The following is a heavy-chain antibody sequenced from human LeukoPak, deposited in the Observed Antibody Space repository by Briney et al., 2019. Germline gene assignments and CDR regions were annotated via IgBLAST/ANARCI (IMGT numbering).Heavy chain of an antibody. J-gene: IGHJ2*01. V-gene: IGHV3-7*05. CDR3: AKVKPFWYFDL. CDR1: GFTFSSYW. Sequence: GGSLRLSCAASGFTFSSYWMSWVRQAPGKGLEWVANIKQDGSEKYYVDSVKGRFTISRDNSKNTLYLQMNSLRAEDTAVYYCAKVKPFWYFDLWGRGTLVTVSS. CDR2: IKQDGSEK.